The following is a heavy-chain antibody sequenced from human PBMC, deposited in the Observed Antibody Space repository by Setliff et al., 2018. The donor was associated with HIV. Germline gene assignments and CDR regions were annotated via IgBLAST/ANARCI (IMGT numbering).Heavy chain of an antibody. D-gene: IGHD1-26*01. CDR3: AKGASGSYYPFDY. Sequence: GGSLRLSCAASGFTFSIYSMNWVRQAPGKGLEWVSYISSSSSTIYYADSVKGRFTISRDNAKNSLYLQMNSLRAEDTAIYYCAKGASGSYYPFDYWGQGAPVTVSS. J-gene: IGHJ4*02. CDR2: ISSSSSTI. CDR1: GFTFSIYS. V-gene: IGHV3-48*04.